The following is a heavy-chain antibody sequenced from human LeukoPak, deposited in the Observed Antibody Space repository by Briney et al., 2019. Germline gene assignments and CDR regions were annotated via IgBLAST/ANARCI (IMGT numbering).Heavy chain of an antibody. CDR2: IYYSGST. J-gene: IGHJ5*02. CDR1: GGFISTYY. V-gene: IGHV4-59*01. Sequence: SETLSLTCTVSGGFISTYYWSWIRQPPGKGLEWIGYIYYSGSTNHNPSLKSRVTISVDTSKNQFSLKLSSVTAADTAVYYCARGGEVMWWFDPWGQGALVTVSS. CDR3: ARGGEVMWWFDP. D-gene: IGHD3-16*01.